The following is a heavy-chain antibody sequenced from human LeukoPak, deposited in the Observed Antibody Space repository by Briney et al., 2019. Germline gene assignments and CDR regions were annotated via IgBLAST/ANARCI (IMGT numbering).Heavy chain of an antibody. V-gene: IGHV4-4*07. J-gene: IGHJ4*02. CDR2: SHTSGSA. CDR3: ARWSGEYSFDY. Sequence: SEPLSLTCTVSGGSISSYYWSWIRQPAGKGLEWIGRSHTSGSANSNPSLKSRVTMSVDTSKSQFSLKLSSVTAADTAVYYCARWSGEYSFDYWGQGTLVTVSS. CDR1: GGSISSYY. D-gene: IGHD3-3*01.